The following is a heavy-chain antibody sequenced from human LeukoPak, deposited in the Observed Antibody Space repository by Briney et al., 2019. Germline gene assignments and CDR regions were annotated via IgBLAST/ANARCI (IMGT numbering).Heavy chain of an antibody. CDR1: GYRFTSYW. CDR2: IYPGDSDT. CDR3: ARLPVAAAGTLNTFLDY. Sequence: GESLKISCKGSGYRFTSYWIGWVRQMPGKGLEWMGIIYPGDSDTRYSPSFQGQVTISADKSISTAYLQWSSLKASDTAMYYCARLPVAAAGTLNTFLDYWGQGTLVTVSS. V-gene: IGHV5-51*01. J-gene: IGHJ4*02. D-gene: IGHD6-13*01.